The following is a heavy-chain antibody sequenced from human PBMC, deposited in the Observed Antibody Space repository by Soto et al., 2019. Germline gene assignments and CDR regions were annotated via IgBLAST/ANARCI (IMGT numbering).Heavy chain of an antibody. D-gene: IGHD2-21*02. Sequence: EVQLLESGGGLVQPGGSLRLSCAASGFTFSSYAMSWVRQAPGKGLEWVSAISGSGGSTYYADSVKGRFTISRDNSKNTLYLQMNSLRAEDTAVYYCLGFVVVTAIIGYWGQGTLVTVSS. CDR2: ISGSGGST. V-gene: IGHV3-23*01. J-gene: IGHJ4*02. CDR3: LGFVVVTAIIGY. CDR1: GFTFSSYA.